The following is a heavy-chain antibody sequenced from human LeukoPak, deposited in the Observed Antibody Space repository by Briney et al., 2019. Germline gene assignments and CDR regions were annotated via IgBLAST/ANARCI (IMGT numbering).Heavy chain of an antibody. J-gene: IGHJ4*02. CDR3: ARAGDYYDSSGSPTYYFDY. Sequence: SETLSLTCTVSGGSISSYYWSWIRQPPGKGLEWIGYIYYSGSTNYNPSLKSRVTISVDTSKYQFSLKLSSVTAADTAVYYCARAGDYYDSSGSPTYYFDYWGQGTLVTVSS. CDR1: GGSISSYY. D-gene: IGHD3-22*01. V-gene: IGHV4-59*08. CDR2: IYYSGST.